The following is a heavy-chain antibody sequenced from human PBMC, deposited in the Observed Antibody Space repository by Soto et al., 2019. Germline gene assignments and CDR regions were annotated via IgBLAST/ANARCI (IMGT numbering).Heavy chain of an antibody. Sequence: PGESLKISCKGSGYSFPSYWIGWVRQMPGKGLEWVGIIYPGDSDARYSPPFQGQVTISADKSISTAYLQWSSLKASDTAMYYCARLGGDYSSGWPNEGGNWFDPWGQGXLVTVSS. CDR2: IYPGDSDA. D-gene: IGHD6-19*01. V-gene: IGHV5-51*01. CDR1: GYSFPSYW. CDR3: ARLGGDYSSGWPNEGGNWFDP. J-gene: IGHJ5*02.